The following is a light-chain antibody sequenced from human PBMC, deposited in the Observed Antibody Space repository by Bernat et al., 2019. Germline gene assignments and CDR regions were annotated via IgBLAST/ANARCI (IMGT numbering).Light chain of an antibody. CDR3: QQYNSYQYT. J-gene: IGKJ2*01. V-gene: IGKV1-5*03. CDR2: KAS. CDR1: QSISSW. Sequence: DIQMTQSPSTLSASVGDRVTITCRAIQSISSWLAWYQQKPGKAPKLLIYKASSLESGVPSRFSGSGSGTEFTLTISSLQPDDFATYYCQQYNSYQYTFGQGTKLEIE.